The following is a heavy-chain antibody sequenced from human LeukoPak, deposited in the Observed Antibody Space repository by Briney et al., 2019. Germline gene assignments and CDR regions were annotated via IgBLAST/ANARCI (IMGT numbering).Heavy chain of an antibody. CDR3: ARVVRGAVTSNCFDP. CDR1: GGSINDYY. D-gene: IGHD4-17*01. J-gene: IGHJ5*02. Sequence: SETLSLACTVSGGSINDYYWTWIRQAPGKGLEWLGYISNSGTTDYNPSLKSRVTMSVDTSKNEFSLKVTSVTAADTAMYYRARVVRGAVTSNCFDPWGQGTLVTVSS. CDR2: ISNSGTT. V-gene: IGHV4-59*01.